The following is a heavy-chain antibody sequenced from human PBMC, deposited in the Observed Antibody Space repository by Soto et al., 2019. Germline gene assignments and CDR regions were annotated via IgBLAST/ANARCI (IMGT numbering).Heavy chain of an antibody. J-gene: IGHJ6*02. CDR1: GGSFSGYY. V-gene: IGHV4-34*01. CDR2: INHSGST. D-gene: IGHD2-2*01. CDR3: ARGVIVVVPAAIEYYYYYGMDV. Sequence: SETLSLTCAVYGGSFSGYYWSWIRQPPGKGLEWIGEINHSGSTNYNPSLKSRVTISVDTSKNQFSLKLSSVTAADTAVYYCARGVIVVVPAAIEYYYYYGMDVWRQGTTVTVSS.